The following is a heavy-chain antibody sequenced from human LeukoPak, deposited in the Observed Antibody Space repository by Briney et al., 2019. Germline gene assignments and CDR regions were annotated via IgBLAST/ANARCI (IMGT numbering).Heavy chain of an antibody. Sequence: GGSLRLSCAASGFIVSSNCMSWVRQAPGKGLEWVAVIYSGGSTYYSDSVKGRFTISRDNSKNTLYLQMNSLRAEDTAVYYCARDSHSGSYYRLDYWGQGTLVTVSS. CDR3: ARDSHSGSYYRLDY. D-gene: IGHD1-26*01. CDR1: GFIVSSNC. J-gene: IGHJ4*02. V-gene: IGHV3-53*01. CDR2: IYSGGST.